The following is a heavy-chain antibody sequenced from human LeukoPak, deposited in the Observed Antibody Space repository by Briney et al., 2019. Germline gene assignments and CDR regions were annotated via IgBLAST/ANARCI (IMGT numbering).Heavy chain of an antibody. Sequence: GASVKVSCKASGYTFTGYYMHWVRQAPGQGLEWMGWINPNSGGTNYAQKSQGRVTMTRDTSISTAYMELSRLRSDDTAVYYCARGGASYDILTGYYPFDYWGQGTLVTVSS. J-gene: IGHJ4*02. CDR1: GYTFTGYY. D-gene: IGHD3-9*01. V-gene: IGHV1-2*02. CDR2: INPNSGGT. CDR3: ARGGASYDILTGYYPFDY.